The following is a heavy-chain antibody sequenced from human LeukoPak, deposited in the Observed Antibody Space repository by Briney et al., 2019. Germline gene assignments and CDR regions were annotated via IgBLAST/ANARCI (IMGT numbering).Heavy chain of an antibody. Sequence: GGSLRLSCAASGFIFSSYTMNWVRQAPGKGLEWVSYIGGSSGTIYYADSVKGRFTISRDNAKNSLYLQMNSLRAEDTAVYYCVRDHHRRHYDSQARDTFDIWGQGTMVTVSS. CDR1: GFIFSSYT. CDR3: VRDHHRRHYDSQARDTFDI. CDR2: IGGSSGTI. J-gene: IGHJ3*02. D-gene: IGHD3-22*01. V-gene: IGHV3-48*01.